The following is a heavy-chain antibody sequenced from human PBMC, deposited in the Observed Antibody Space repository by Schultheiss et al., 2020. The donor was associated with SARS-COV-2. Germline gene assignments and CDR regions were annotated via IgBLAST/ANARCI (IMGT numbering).Heavy chain of an antibody. CDR3: AKRGIGVYYYYGMDV. CDR2: ISGSGGST. CDR1: GFTFSSYA. Sequence: GESLKISCAASGFTFSSYAMSWVRQAPGKGLEWVSAISGSGGSTYYADSVKGRFTISRDNSKNTLYLQMNSLRAEDTAVYYCAKRGIGVYYYYGMDVWGQGTTVTVSS. D-gene: IGHD3-16*01. J-gene: IGHJ6*02. V-gene: IGHV3-23*01.